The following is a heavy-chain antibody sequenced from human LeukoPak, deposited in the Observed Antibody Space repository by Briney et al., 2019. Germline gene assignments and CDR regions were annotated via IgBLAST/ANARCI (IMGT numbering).Heavy chain of an antibody. D-gene: IGHD3-10*01. Sequence: KPSETLSLTCTVSGGSISRYYWSWIRQPPGKGLEWIGFVYYTGGTNYNPSLKSRVTMSVDTSNNQFSMKLTSVTAADTAVYYCVRVGGLPRDNAFDLWGQGTKVTVSS. V-gene: IGHV4-59*01. CDR2: VYYTGGT. J-gene: IGHJ3*01. CDR1: GGSISRYY. CDR3: VRVGGLPRDNAFDL.